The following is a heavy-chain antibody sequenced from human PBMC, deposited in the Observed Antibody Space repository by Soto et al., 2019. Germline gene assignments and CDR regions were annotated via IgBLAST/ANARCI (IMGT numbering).Heavy chain of an antibody. J-gene: IGHJ4*02. CDR1: GYSFADYW. V-gene: IGHV5-10-1*01. CDR2: IDPSDAYA. CDR3: TRGNEYDH. Sequence: PGESLKISCMGSGYSFADYWINWVRQVPGKGLEWMGTIDPSDAYASYSPSFQGQVTFSTDTSTNTAHLQFSSLKASDTASYYCTRGNEYDHWGQGTLVTVSS.